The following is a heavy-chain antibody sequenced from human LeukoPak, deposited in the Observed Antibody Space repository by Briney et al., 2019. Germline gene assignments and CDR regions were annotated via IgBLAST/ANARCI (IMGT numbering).Heavy chain of an antibody. CDR1: GFTFSSYS. CDR3: ARERSPKYFNL. CDR2: ISSSSSYI. Sequence: PGGSLRLSCAASGFTFSSYSMNWVRQAPGKGLEWVSSISSSSSYIYYADSVKGRFTVSRDNAKNSLYLQMNSLRAEDTAVYYCARERSPKYFNLWGRGTLVTVSS. V-gene: IGHV3-21*01. D-gene: IGHD3-3*01. J-gene: IGHJ2*01.